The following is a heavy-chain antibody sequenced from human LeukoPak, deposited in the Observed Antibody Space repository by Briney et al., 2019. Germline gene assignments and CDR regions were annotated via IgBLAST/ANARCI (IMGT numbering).Heavy chain of an antibody. CDR2: IHYRGST. CDR3: ARASFGDPGYMDV. V-gene: IGHV4-59*01. Sequence: SETLSLTCTVSGGSISTYYWSWIRQPPGKGLEWLGHIHYRGSTNYNPSLKSRVTISVDTSKNQFSLKLSSVTAADTAVYYCARASFGDPGYMDVWGKGTTVTISS. CDR1: GGSISTYY. J-gene: IGHJ6*03. D-gene: IGHD2/OR15-2a*01.